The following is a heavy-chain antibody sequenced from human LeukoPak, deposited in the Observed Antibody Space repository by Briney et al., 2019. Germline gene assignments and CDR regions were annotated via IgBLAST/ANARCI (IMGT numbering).Heavy chain of an antibody. CDR3: AKDQRRESPHYLDS. J-gene: IGHJ4*02. CDR2: ISASGGST. V-gene: IGHV3-23*01. CDR1: GFTFSSSS. Sequence: PGGSLRLSCAASGFTFSSSSISWVRQAPGKGLEWVSGISASGGSTYYADSVRGRFTISRDNSKNTLYVQMNSLRDEDTAVYYCAKDQRRESPHYLDSWGQGTLVTVSS.